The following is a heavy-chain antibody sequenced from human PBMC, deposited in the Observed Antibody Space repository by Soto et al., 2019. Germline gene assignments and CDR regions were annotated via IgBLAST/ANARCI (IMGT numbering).Heavy chain of an antibody. Sequence: SETLSLTCTVSGGSISSYYWSWIRQPPGKGLEWIGYINYSGSTNYSPSLKSRVTISVDTSQNHLSLKLSSVTAADTAVYYCARCVHCSNGGRFDPWGLGALVTVSS. J-gene: IGHJ5*02. CDR3: ARCVHCSNGGRFDP. CDR2: INYSGST. V-gene: IGHV4-59*12. D-gene: IGHD2-8*01. CDR1: GGSISSYY.